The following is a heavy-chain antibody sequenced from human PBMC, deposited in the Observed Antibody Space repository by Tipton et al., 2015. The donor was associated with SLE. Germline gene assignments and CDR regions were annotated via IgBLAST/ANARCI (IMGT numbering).Heavy chain of an antibody. J-gene: IGHJ4*02. D-gene: IGHD1-26*01. CDR1: GGSISNYS. CDR2: IYHSGNT. V-gene: IGHV4-4*08. CDR3: ARDTLGGLDY. Sequence: TLSLTCTASGGSISNYSWSWIRQPPGKGLEWIGSIYHSGNTYSNPSLKSRVTISVDTSKNQFSLKMSSVTAADTAVYYCARDTLGGLDYWGQGTLVTVSS.